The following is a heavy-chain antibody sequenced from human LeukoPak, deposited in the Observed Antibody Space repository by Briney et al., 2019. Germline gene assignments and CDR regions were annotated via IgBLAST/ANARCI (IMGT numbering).Heavy chain of an antibody. CDR3: ARIGGGDYDY. V-gene: IGHV2-70*04. CDR1: GFSLSTSGMR. D-gene: IGHD4-17*01. Sequence: SGPTLVNPTQTLTLTCTFSGFSLSTSGMRVSWIRQPPGKALEWLARIDWDDDKFYCTSLKTRLTISKDTSKNQVVLTMTNMDPVDTATYYCARIGGGDYDYWGQGTLVTVSS. J-gene: IGHJ4*02. CDR2: IDWDDDK.